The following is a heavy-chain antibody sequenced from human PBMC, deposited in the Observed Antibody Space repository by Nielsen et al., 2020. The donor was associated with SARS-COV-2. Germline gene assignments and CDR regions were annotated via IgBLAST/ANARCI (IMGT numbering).Heavy chain of an antibody. D-gene: IGHD3-3*01. CDR3: AKVGGFYDFWSGYPHYYYYGMDV. J-gene: IGHJ6*02. V-gene: IGHV3-23*03. CDR1: GFTFSSYA. CDR2: IYSGGSST. Sequence: GGSLRLSRAASGFTFSSYAMSWVRQAPGKGLEWVSVIYSGGSSTYYADSVKGRFTISRDNSKNTLYLQMNSLRAEDTAVYYCAKVGGFYDFWSGYPHYYYYGMDVWGQGTTVTVSS.